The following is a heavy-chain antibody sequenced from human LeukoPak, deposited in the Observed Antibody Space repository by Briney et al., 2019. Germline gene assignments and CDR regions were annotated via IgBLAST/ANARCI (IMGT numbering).Heavy chain of an antibody. CDR1: GYTLTELS. CDR3: ALPVIAARPDAFGI. V-gene: IGHV1-24*01. D-gene: IGHD6-6*01. CDR2: FDPEDGET. J-gene: IGHJ3*02. Sequence: ASVKVSCKVSGYTLTELSMHWVRQAPGKGLEWMGGFDPEDGETIYAQKFQGRVTMTEDTSTDTAYMELSSLSSEDTAVYYCALPVIAARPDAFGIWGQGTMVTVSS.